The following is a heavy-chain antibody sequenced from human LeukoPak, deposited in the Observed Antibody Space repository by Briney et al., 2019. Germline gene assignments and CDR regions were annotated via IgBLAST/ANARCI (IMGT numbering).Heavy chain of an antibody. V-gene: IGHV4-39*01. CDR2: ISYSGTT. D-gene: IGHD3-10*01. CDR1: SASITSSPYF. J-gene: IGHJ4*02. CDR3: AANSADYNTLGSSYKV. Sequence: PSETLSLTCTVSSASITSSPYFWGWIRQSPGKELAWIGSISYSGTTYYNPSLKSRVAISVDTSKNQFSLKLNSVTAADTAVFYCAANSADYNTLGSSYKVWGQGTLVTVSS.